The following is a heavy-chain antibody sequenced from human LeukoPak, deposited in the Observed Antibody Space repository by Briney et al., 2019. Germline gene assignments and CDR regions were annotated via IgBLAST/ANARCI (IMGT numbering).Heavy chain of an antibody. Sequence: GRSLRLSCAASGFTFSSYGMHWVRQAPGKGLEWVAVISYDGSNKYYADSVKGRFTISRDNSKNTLYLQMNSLRAEDTAVYYCAKPRHICSSTICYFFDYWGQGTLVTVSP. CDR2: ISYDGSNK. CDR3: AKPRHICSSTICYFFDY. J-gene: IGHJ4*02. CDR1: GFTFSSYG. V-gene: IGHV3-30*18. D-gene: IGHD2-2*01.